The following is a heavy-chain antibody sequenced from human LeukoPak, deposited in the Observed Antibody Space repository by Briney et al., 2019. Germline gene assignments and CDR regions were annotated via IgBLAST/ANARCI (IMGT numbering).Heavy chain of an antibody. CDR3: ARAPGAAID. CDR2: INHSGTT. Sequence: SETLSLTCAVYGGSFTGYYWSWIRQPPGKGLEWIGEINHSGTTNYNPSLKSRVSISVDTSKNQFSLKLNSVTAADTAVYYCARAPGAAIDSGQGTLVTVSS. CDR1: GGSFTGYY. D-gene: IGHD2-2*01. V-gene: IGHV4-34*01. J-gene: IGHJ4*02.